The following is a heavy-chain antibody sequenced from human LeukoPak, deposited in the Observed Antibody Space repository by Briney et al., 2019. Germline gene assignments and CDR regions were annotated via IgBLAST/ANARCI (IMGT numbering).Heavy chain of an antibody. CDR1: GFIFSSYG. Sequence: GGSLRLSCAASGFIFSSYGMHWVRQAPGKGLEWVAFIRYDGTNKYYADSVKGRFTISRDNSKNTLYLQMNSLRAEDTAVYYCAKDYYDSSGYYGWFDPWGQGTLVTVSS. J-gene: IGHJ5*02. V-gene: IGHV3-30*02. CDR2: IRYDGTNK. D-gene: IGHD3-22*01. CDR3: AKDYYDSSGYYGWFDP.